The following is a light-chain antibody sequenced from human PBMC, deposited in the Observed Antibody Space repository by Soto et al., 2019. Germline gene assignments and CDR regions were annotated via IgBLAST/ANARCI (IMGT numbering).Light chain of an antibody. Sequence: QSVLTPPPSASGTPGQRVTISCSGSSSNIGGNYVYWYQQLPGTAPKLLIYRNNQRPSGVPDRFSGSKSGTSASLAISGLRSDDEADYYGAAWDGSLSSHVFGTGTKVIVL. V-gene: IGLV1-47*01. CDR3: AAWDGSLSSHV. CDR1: SSNIGGNY. CDR2: RNN. J-gene: IGLJ1*01.